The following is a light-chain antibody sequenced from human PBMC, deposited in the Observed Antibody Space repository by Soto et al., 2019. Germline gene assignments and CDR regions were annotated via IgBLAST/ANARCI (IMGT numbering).Light chain of an antibody. CDR1: QDISNY. Sequence: DIQMTQSPSSLSASVGDRVTITCRTSQDISNYLAWYQQKPGKVPKLLIYAASTLQSGVPSRFSGGGSGTDFSHPISTLHPEDVATYYCQKYNSAPHTFGGGTKVEIQ. CDR2: AAS. CDR3: QKYNSAPHT. J-gene: IGKJ4*01. V-gene: IGKV1-27*01.